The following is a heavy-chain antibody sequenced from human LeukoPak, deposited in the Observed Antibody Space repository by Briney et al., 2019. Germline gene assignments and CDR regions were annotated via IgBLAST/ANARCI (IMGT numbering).Heavy chain of an antibody. CDR3: ARDPESNWGWDLDY. CDR2: IKQDGSEK. V-gene: IGHV3-7*03. J-gene: IGHJ4*02. Sequence: AGGSLRLSCVASGFNFRSYWMSWVRQAPGKGLEWVANIKQDGSEKYYVDSVKGRFTISRDNAKNSLFLQMNSLRAEDTAVYYCARDPESNWGWDLDYWGQGTLVTVSS. D-gene: IGHD7-27*01. CDR1: GFNFRSYW.